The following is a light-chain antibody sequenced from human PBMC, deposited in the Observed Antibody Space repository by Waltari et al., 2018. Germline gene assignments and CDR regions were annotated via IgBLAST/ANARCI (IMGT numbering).Light chain of an antibody. V-gene: IGLV2-14*03. CDR1: SSDIGNYGL. J-gene: IGLJ2*01. CDR3: SSFASSGQVL. Sequence: QSALTQPASVSGSPGQSITISCTGSSSDIGNYGLVSWYQQHPAKAPKLLIYAVTNRPSGVSERFSGSDSGNTASLTISGLQTEDESKYYCSSFASSGQVLVGGGTKVTVL. CDR2: AVT.